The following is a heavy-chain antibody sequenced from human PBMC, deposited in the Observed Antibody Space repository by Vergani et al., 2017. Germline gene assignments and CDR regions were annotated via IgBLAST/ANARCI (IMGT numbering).Heavy chain of an antibody. CDR2: ISAYNGNT. CDR3: ASGHDFWSGYRILGWDY. J-gene: IGHJ4*02. D-gene: IGHD3-3*01. CDR1: GYTFTSYG. Sequence: QVQLVQSGAEVKKPGASVKVSCKASGYTFTSYGISWVRQAPGQGLEWMGWISAYNGNTNYAQKFQGRVTITADKSTSTAYMELSSLRSEDTAVYYCASGHDFWSGYRILGWDYWGQGTLVTVSS. V-gene: IGHV1-18*04.